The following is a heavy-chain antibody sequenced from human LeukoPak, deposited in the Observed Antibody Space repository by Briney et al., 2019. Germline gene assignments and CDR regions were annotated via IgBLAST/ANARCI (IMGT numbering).Heavy chain of an antibody. D-gene: IGHD6-19*01. CDR2: IYYTGST. V-gene: IGHV4-39*07. CDR3: ARDEPVAGTGFDY. CDR1: GASISSSTYY. Sequence: SETLSLTCTVSGASISSSTYYWNWIRQPPGKGLEWIGNIYYTGSTYYNPSLKSRVTISVDTSKNQFSLKLSSVTAADTAVYYCARDEPVAGTGFDYWGQGTLVTVSS. J-gene: IGHJ4*02.